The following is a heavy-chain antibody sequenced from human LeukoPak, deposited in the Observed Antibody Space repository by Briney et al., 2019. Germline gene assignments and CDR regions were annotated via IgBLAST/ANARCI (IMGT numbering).Heavy chain of an antibody. CDR1: GFTFSSYS. CDR3: ARDRDSSGWYDY. D-gene: IGHD6-19*01. CDR2: IGISSSTI. V-gene: IGHV3-48*02. Sequence: GGSLRLSCAASGFTFSSYSMNWVRQAPGKGLEWISYIGISSSTIYYADSVKGRFTISRDNAKNSLYLQMNSLRDEDTAVYYCARDRDSSGWYDYRGQGTLVTVSS. J-gene: IGHJ4*02.